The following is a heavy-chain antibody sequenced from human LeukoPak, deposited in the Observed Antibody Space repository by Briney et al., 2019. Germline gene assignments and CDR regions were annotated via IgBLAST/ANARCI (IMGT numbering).Heavy chain of an antibody. D-gene: IGHD5-24*01. CDR1: GGSISSHY. CDR3: ARAGRWLRYYCYMDV. V-gene: IGHV4-59*11. Sequence: SETLSLTCTVSGGSISSHYWSGIRQPPGKGLEGIGYIYYSGSTNYNPSLKSRVTISVDTSKNQFSLKLSSVTAADTAVYYCARAGRWLRYYCYMDVWGKGTTVTVSS. J-gene: IGHJ6*03. CDR2: IYYSGST.